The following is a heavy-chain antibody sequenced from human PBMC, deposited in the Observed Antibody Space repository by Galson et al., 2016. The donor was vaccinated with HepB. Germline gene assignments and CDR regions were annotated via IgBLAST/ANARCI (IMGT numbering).Heavy chain of an antibody. Sequence: SVKVSCKASGYTFTTYAVSWVRQAPGQGLEWMGWISPYNGNTNYAQKFQGRVTMTTDKSTSTAYMELSSLTSEDTAVYYCARSDWQQLLTTRFDDWGQGTLVSVSS. CDR2: ISPYNGNT. CDR1: GYTFTTYA. D-gene: IGHD6-13*01. V-gene: IGHV1-18*01. CDR3: ARSDWQQLLTTRFDD. J-gene: IGHJ4*02.